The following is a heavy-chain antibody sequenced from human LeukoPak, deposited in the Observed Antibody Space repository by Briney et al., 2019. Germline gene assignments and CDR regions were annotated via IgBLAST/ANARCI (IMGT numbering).Heavy chain of an antibody. CDR3: ARRITAVAPFDY. CDR2: IYPDDSDT. Sequence: GESLKISCKGSGYSFTSYWIGWVRQMPGKGLEWMGIIYPDDSDTRYSPSFQGQVTISADKSISTAYLQWSSPKASDTAIYYCARRITAVAPFDYWGQGTLVTVSS. D-gene: IGHD6-13*01. CDR1: GYSFTSYW. V-gene: IGHV5-51*01. J-gene: IGHJ4*02.